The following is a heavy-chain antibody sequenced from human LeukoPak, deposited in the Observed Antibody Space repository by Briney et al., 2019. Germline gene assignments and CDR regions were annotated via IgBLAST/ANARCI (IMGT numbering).Heavy chain of an antibody. D-gene: IGHD1-14*01. V-gene: IGHV3-7*03. Sequence: GGSLRLSCAASGFTFSSYWMSWVRQAPGKGLEWVANIKQDGSEKYYVDSVKGRFTISRDNAKNSLYLQMNSLRAEDTALYYCARDLYNRGDLPRYWGQGTLVTVSS. CDR3: ARDLYNRGDLPRY. CDR1: GFTFSSYW. J-gene: IGHJ4*02. CDR2: IKQDGSEK.